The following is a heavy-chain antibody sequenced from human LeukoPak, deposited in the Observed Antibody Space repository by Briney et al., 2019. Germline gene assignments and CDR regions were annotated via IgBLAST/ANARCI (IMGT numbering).Heavy chain of an antibody. CDR3: AREVAAAGREVDY. CDR1: GHSISSGYY. D-gene: IGHD6-13*01. V-gene: IGHV4-38-2*02. CDR2: IYHSGST. Sequence: SETLSLTCAVSGHSISSGYYWGWIRPPPGKGLEWIGSIYHSGSTYYNPSLKSRVTISVDTSKNQFSLKLSSVTAADTAVYYCAREVAAAGREVDYWGQGTLVTVSS. J-gene: IGHJ4*02.